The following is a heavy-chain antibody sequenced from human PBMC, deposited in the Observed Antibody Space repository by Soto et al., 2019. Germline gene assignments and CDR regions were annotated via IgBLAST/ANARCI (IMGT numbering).Heavy chain of an antibody. Sequence: LRLSGAASGCTFSSYWMHWVRQAPGKGLVWVSRINSDGSSTSYADSVKGRFTISRDNAKNTLYLQMNSLRAEDTAVYYCARVGSYYDSSGYYGMDVWGQGTTVTVSS. CDR2: INSDGSST. CDR3: ARVGSYYDSSGYYGMDV. D-gene: IGHD3-22*01. J-gene: IGHJ6*02. V-gene: IGHV3-74*01. CDR1: GCTFSSYW.